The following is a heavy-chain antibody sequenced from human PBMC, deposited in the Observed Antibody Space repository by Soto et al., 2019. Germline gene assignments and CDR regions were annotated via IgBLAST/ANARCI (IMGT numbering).Heavy chain of an antibody. V-gene: IGHV5-51*01. CDR2: IYPDDSAT. Sequence: EVQLVQSGAEVKKPGESLKISCKGSGYRFPTYWIGWVRQLPGKGPEWMGIIYPDDSATTYYPSFEGQVTISADKSINTAFLQWSSLKASDTAMYYCARQLDNTGWAWGQGTLVTVSS. CDR1: GYRFPTYW. D-gene: IGHD6-19*01. CDR3: ARQLDNTGWA. J-gene: IGHJ5*02.